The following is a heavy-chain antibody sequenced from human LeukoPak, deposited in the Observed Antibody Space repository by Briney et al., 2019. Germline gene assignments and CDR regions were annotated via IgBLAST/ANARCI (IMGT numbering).Heavy chain of an antibody. D-gene: IGHD6-13*01. J-gene: IGHJ3*01. Sequence: GGSLRLSCAASGFTFSSFYMTWVRQAPGKGLEWVSAISGSGGSTYYADSVKGRFTISRDNSKNTLYLQINSLRAEDTAVYYCAKAFSNSFSAFDVWGQGTMVTVSS. CDR2: ISGSGGST. CDR1: GFTFSSFY. V-gene: IGHV3-23*01. CDR3: AKAFSNSFSAFDV.